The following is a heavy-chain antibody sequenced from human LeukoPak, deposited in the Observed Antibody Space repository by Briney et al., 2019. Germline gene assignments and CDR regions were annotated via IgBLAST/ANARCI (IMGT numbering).Heavy chain of an antibody. Sequence: GRSLRLSCAASGFTFSNYAIHWVRQAPGKGLEWVAVISYGGSNKYYADSVKGRLTTSRDNSKNTLFLQMNSLRLEDTAVYYCARDPTYCSAGSCYSGYFDYWGQGTLVTVSS. CDR3: ARDPTYCSAGSCYSGYFDY. CDR1: GFTFSNYA. J-gene: IGHJ4*02. V-gene: IGHV3-30*04. D-gene: IGHD2-15*01. CDR2: ISYGGSNK.